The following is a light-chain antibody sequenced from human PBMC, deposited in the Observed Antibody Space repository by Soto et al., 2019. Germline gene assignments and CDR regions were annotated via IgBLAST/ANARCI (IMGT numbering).Light chain of an antibody. J-gene: IGKJ3*01. V-gene: IGKV1-33*01. Sequence: DIQMTQSPSSLSASVGDRVTITCQASQDISNYLNWYQQKPGKAPKLLIYDASNLETGVPSRFNGSGSGTDFTFTISNLQPEDIATYYCQQYDNPPPFTFGPGTKVDIK. CDR2: DAS. CDR1: QDISNY. CDR3: QQYDNPPPFT.